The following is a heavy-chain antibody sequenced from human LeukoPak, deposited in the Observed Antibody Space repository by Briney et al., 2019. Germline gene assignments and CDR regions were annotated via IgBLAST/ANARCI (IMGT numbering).Heavy chain of an antibody. CDR2: IYYTGST. J-gene: IGHJ4*02. V-gene: IGHV4-59*01. Sequence: SETLSLTCSVSGACIDNYFWSWIRQPPGKGLGWIGYIYYTGSTNYNPSLKSRVTISVDTSKNQFSLNLSSLTAADTAVYYCARAGYCSGGSCYHAIDYWGQGTLVTVSS. CDR3: ARAGYCSGGSCYHAIDY. CDR1: GACIDNYF. D-gene: IGHD2-15*01.